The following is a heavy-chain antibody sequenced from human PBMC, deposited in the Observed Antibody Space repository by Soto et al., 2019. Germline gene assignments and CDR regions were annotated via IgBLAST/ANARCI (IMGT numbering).Heavy chain of an antibody. V-gene: IGHV3-21*01. CDR3: ARTPVGIFNGPLFNYYYMDV. Sequence: EVQLVESGGGLVKPGGSLRLSCAASGFTFSSYSMNWVRQAPGKGLEWVSSISSSSSYIYYADSVKGRFTISRDHAKNSLYLQMNSLRAEDTAVYYCARTPVGIFNGPLFNYYYMDVWGKGTTVTVSS. CDR2: ISSSSSYI. CDR1: GFTFSSYS. D-gene: IGHD2-8*01. J-gene: IGHJ6*03.